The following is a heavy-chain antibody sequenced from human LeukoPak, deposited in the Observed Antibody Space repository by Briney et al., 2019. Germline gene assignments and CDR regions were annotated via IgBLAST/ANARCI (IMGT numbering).Heavy chain of an antibody. J-gene: IGHJ4*02. CDR2: MNPNSGNT. D-gene: IGHD4-11*01. Sequence: ASVKVSCKASGYTFTSYDINWLRQATGQGLEWMGWMNPNSGNTGYAQKFQGRVTMTRNTSISTAYMELSSLRSEDTAVYYCARGRWGNYGFDYWGQGTLVTVSS. CDR1: GYTFTSYD. V-gene: IGHV1-8*01. CDR3: ARGRWGNYGFDY.